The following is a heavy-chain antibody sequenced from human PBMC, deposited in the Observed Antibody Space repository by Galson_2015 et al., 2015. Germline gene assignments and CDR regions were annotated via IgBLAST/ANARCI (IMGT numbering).Heavy chain of an antibody. CDR3: ARGVNWNVVGY. CDR2: IILIFGTI. D-gene: IGHD1-20*01. J-gene: IGHJ1*01. Sequence: SVKVSCKASGGTFSSYAVNWVRQAPGQGLEWMGGIILIFGTINYAQEFQGRVTVTADESTSTAYMELSSLTSEDTAVYYCARGVNWNVVGYWGQGTLVTVSS. CDR1: GGTFSSYA. V-gene: IGHV1-69*13.